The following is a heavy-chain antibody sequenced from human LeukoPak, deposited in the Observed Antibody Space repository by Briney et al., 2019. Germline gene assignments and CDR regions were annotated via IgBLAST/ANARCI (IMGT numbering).Heavy chain of an antibody. V-gene: IGHV1-2*02. CDR2: INPNSGGT. CDR3: ARVAPGRGDEEVDY. J-gene: IGHJ4*02. Sequence: VASVKVSCKASGYTFTGYYMHWVRQAPGQGLEWMGWINPNSGGTNYAQKFQGRVTMTRDTSISTAYMELSRLRSDDTAVYYCARVAPGRGDEEVDYWGQGTLVTASS. D-gene: IGHD2-21*01. CDR1: GYTFTGYY.